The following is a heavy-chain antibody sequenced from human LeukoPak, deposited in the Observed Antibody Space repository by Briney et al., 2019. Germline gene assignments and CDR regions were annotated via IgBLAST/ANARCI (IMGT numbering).Heavy chain of an antibody. CDR3: AKAPIRIFGVVIAYYYYGMDV. CDR2: ISGSGGST. V-gene: IGHV3-23*01. Sequence: PGGSLRLSCAASGFTFSSYAMSWVRQAPGKGLEWVSAISGSGGSTYYADSVKGRFTISRDNSKNTLYLQMNSLRAEDTAVYYCAKAPIRIFGVVIAYYYYGMDVWGQGTTVTVSS. J-gene: IGHJ6*02. D-gene: IGHD3-3*02. CDR1: GFTFSSYA.